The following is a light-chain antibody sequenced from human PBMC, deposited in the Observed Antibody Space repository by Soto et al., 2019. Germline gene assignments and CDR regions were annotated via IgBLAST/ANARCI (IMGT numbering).Light chain of an antibody. Sequence: QSVLTQSHSASGTPGQRVTISCSGSSSNIGNNNVFWYHQFPGTAPKLLIYRNHQRPSGVPDRFSGSKSGTTASLAISGLRSEDEGDYYCAAWDDSLSAVVFGGGTKLTVL. CDR2: RNH. V-gene: IGLV1-47*01. J-gene: IGLJ3*02. CDR1: SSNIGNNN. CDR3: AAWDDSLSAVV.